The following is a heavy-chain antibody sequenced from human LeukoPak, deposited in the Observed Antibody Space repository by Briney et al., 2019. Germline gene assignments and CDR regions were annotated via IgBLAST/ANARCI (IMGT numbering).Heavy chain of an antibody. D-gene: IGHD3-16*01. V-gene: IGHV4-61*05. CDR1: GDSISRDGYY. CDR2: IYHSGGA. Sequence: SETLSLTCAVSGDSISRDGYYWCWIRQPPGKGLEWIGYIYHSGGAYSSPSLKSRVTISVDKSKNQLSLSLNSVTAADTAVYYCARVISGGSHALDYWGQGTLVTVSS. J-gene: IGHJ4*02. CDR3: ARVISGGSHALDY.